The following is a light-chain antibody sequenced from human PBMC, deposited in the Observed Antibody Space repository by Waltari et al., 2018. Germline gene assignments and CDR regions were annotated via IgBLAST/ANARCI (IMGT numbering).Light chain of an antibody. CDR2: DVS. CDR1: SSDVGGYNY. V-gene: IGLV2-14*03. Sequence: QSALTQPASVSGSPGQSITISCIGTSSDVGGYNYVSWYQQHPGKAPKVMIYDVSNRPSGVSNRFSGSESGNTASLTISGLQAEDEADYYCSSYTSGNTVIFGGGTKLTVL. CDR3: SSYTSGNTVI. J-gene: IGLJ2*01.